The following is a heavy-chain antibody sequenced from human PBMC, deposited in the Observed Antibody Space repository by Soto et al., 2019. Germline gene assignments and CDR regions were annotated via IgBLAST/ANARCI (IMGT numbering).Heavy chain of an antibody. Sequence: QVQLVQSGAEVKKPGASVKVSCKASGYTFTSYGISWVRQAPGQGLEWMGWISAYSGNTDYAQKLQGRITMTTDTPTSTVYMELRSLRSDDTAVYDCARCKILSDSTPGGMDVWGQGTTVTVSS. V-gene: IGHV1-18*01. CDR2: ISAYSGNT. CDR1: GYTFTSYG. D-gene: IGHD3-10*01. CDR3: ARCKILSDSTPGGMDV. J-gene: IGHJ6*02.